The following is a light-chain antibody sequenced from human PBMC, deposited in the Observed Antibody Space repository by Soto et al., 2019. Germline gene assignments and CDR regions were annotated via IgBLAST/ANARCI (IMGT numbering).Light chain of an antibody. Sequence: QSALTQPASVSGSPGQSITISCTGTSSDVGSYNLVSWYQQHPGKAPKVMINEVSKRPSGVSNRFSGSKSGNTASLTISGLQAEDEADYYCCSYAGSSTYWVFGGGTKLTAL. CDR1: SSDVGSYNL. CDR2: EVS. J-gene: IGLJ3*02. CDR3: CSYAGSSTYWV. V-gene: IGLV2-23*02.